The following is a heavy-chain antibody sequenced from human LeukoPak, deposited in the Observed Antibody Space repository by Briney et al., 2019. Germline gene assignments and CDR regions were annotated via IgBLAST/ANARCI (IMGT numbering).Heavy chain of an antibody. V-gene: IGHV4-34*01. CDR2: INHSGST. Sequence: SETLSLTCAVYGRAFSGYYWRWIRQPPGKGLEWIGEINHSGSTNYNPSLKSRVTISVDTSKNQFSLKLSSVTAADTAVYYCATMIAARPYYFDYWGQGTLVTVSS. J-gene: IGHJ4*02. CDR1: GRAFSGYY. CDR3: ATMIAARPYYFDY. D-gene: IGHD6-6*01.